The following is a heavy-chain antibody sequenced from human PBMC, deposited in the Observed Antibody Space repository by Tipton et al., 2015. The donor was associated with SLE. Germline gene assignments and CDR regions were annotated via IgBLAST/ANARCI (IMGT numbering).Heavy chain of an antibody. CDR2: IYHGGSGST. CDR1: GGSSSNYY. Sequence: LSCSVSGGSSSNYYWSWIRQPPGKGLEWIVYIYHGGSGSTNYNPSLKSRVTISVDASKHRVSLKLRSVTAADTAVYYCASVIFTGNAAFDVWGQVTVVSVS. CDR3: ASVIFTGNAAFDV. J-gene: IGHJ3*01. D-gene: IGHD3-9*01. V-gene: IGHV4-59*12.